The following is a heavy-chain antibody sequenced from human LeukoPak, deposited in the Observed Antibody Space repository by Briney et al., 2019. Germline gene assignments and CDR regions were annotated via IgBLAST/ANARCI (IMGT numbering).Heavy chain of an antibody. CDR2: ISYRGTP. CDR1: GDSINSGSCY. Sequence: SETLSLTCTVSGDSINSGSCYWGWIRQPPGKGLEWIGSISYRGTPSYNPSLRSRVTMSVDTSKNQFSLNLKSVTAADTAVFYCARTTLLWYFDNWGPGALVAVSS. J-gene: IGHJ4*01. D-gene: IGHD1-14*01. CDR3: ARTTLLWYFDN. V-gene: IGHV4-39*01.